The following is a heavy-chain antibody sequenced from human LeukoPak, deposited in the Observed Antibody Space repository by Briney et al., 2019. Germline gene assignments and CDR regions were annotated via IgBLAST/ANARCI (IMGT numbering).Heavy chain of an antibody. CDR3: AKDTSIGRYCTNGVCSPFDY. Sequence: GGSLRLSCAGSGFTFSSYAMSWVRQSPGKGLEWGSAISDTGATTYDADSVKGRFTISRDNSRSTLYLQMNSLRDEETALYYCAKDTSIGRYCTNGVCSPFDYWGQGTLVTVSS. CDR2: ISDTGATT. D-gene: IGHD2-8*01. CDR1: GFTFSSYA. V-gene: IGHV3-23*01. J-gene: IGHJ4*02.